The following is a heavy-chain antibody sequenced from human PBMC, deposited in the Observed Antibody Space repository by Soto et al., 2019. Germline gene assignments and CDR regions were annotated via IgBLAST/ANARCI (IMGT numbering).Heavy chain of an antibody. CDR3: VKDQGLQGRPHYYYYGMDV. Sequence: GGSLRLSCSASGFTFSSYAMHWVRQAPGKGLEYVSAISSNGGSTYYADSVKGRFTISRDNSKNTLYLQMSSLRAEDTAVYYCVKDQGLQGRPHYYYYGMDVWGQGTTVTVSS. CDR1: GFTFSSYA. D-gene: IGHD3-10*01. CDR2: ISSNGGST. J-gene: IGHJ6*02. V-gene: IGHV3-64D*08.